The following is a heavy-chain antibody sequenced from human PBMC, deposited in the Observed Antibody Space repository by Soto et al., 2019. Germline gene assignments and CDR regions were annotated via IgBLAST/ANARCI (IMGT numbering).Heavy chain of an antibody. J-gene: IGHJ6*02. CDR2: INPNSGGT. V-gene: IGHV1-2*02. Sequence: ASVKVSCKASGYTFTGYYMHWVRQAPVQGLEWMGWINPNSGGTNYAQKFQGRVTMTRDTSSSTAYMKLSRLRSDDTAVYDCIIVVTIRAGMDVWGQGTTVTVSS. CDR3: IIVVTIRAGMDV. D-gene: IGHD5-12*01. CDR1: GYTFTGYY.